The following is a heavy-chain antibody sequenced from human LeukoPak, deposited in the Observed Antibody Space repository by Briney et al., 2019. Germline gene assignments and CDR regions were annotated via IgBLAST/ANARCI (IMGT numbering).Heavy chain of an antibody. Sequence: ASVKVPCKFSGYTLTELSMHWVRQAPGKGLEWMGGFDPEDGETIYAQKFQGRVTMTEDTSTDTAYMELSSLRSEDTAVYYCAITRPYYYDSSGYYCDYWGQGTLVTVSS. D-gene: IGHD3-22*01. CDR1: GYTLTELS. CDR2: FDPEDGET. CDR3: AITRPYYYDSSGYYCDY. J-gene: IGHJ4*02. V-gene: IGHV1-24*01.